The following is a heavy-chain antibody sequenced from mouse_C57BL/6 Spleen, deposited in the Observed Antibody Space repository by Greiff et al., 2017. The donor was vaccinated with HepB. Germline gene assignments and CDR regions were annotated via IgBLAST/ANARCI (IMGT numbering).Heavy chain of an antibody. D-gene: IGHD4-1*01. CDR2: IDPENGDT. CDR3: TTNWDEAY. V-gene: IGHV14-4*01. CDR1: GFNIKDDY. J-gene: IGHJ3*01. Sequence: SGAELVRPGASVKLSCTASGFNIKDDYMHWVKQRPEQGLEWIGWIDPENGDTEYASKFQGKATITADTSSNTAYLQLSSLTSEDTAVYYCTTNWDEAYWGQGTLVTVSA.